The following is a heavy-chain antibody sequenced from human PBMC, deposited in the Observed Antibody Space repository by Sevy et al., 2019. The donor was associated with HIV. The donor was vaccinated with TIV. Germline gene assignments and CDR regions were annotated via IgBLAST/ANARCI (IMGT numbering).Heavy chain of an antibody. J-gene: IGHJ4*02. Sequence: GGSLRLSCAASGFTFSAYAMHWVPQAPGKGLEWVAVIPYDGSNKYYADSVKGRFTISRDNSKNTLYLQMNSLRADDTAVFFCARDVGWLQGGYYFDYWGQGTLVTVSS. CDR2: IPYDGSNK. CDR1: GFTFSAYA. CDR3: ARDVGWLQGGYYFDY. V-gene: IGHV3-30-3*01. D-gene: IGHD5-12*01.